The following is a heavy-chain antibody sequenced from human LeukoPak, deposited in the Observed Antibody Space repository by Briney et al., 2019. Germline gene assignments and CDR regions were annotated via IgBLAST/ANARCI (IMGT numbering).Heavy chain of an antibody. D-gene: IGHD6-6*01. V-gene: IGHV4-31*02. Sequence: LRLSCAASGFTFSDYYMSWIRQHPGKGLEWIGYIYYSGSTYYNPSLKSRVTISVDTSKNQFSLKLSSVTAADTAVYYCATRYSSSSIHPVRFDYWGQGTLVTVSS. CDR1: GFTFSDYY. J-gene: IGHJ4*02. CDR2: IYYSGST. CDR3: ATRYSSSSIHPVRFDY.